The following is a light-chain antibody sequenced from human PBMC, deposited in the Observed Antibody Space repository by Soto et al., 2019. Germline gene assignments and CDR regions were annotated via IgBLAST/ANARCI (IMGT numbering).Light chain of an antibody. Sequence: DIQMTKSPSSLSASVGDSVTITCRASQSITRCLNWYQQKPGKAPKLLIYAASSLQSGVPSRFSGSGSGTDFTLTISSLQPEDFATYYCQQNYSPPPITFGQGTRLEIK. CDR1: QSITRC. J-gene: IGKJ5*01. V-gene: IGKV1-39*01. CDR3: QQNYSPPPIT. CDR2: AAS.